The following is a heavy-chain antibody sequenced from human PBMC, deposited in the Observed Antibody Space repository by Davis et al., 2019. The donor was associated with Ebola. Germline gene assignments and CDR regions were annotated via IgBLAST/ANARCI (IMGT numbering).Heavy chain of an antibody. Sequence: GESLKISCAASGFTFSSYAMHWVRQAPGKGLEWVAVISYDGSNKYYADSVKGRFTISRDNSKNTLYLQMNSLRAEDTAVYYCAKSDGGPPGSWGQGTLVTVSS. D-gene: IGHD3-10*01. J-gene: IGHJ4*02. V-gene: IGHV3-30-3*02. CDR2: ISYDGSNK. CDR3: AKSDGGPPGS. CDR1: GFTFSSYA.